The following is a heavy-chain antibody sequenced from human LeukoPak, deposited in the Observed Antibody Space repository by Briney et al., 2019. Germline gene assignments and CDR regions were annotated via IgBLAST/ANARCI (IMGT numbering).Heavy chain of an antibody. V-gene: IGHV3-7*01. D-gene: IGHD5-24*01. CDR1: GFTFGNFW. CDR2: MRGDGRLI. Sequence: GGSLRLSCTASGFTFGNFWMSWVRQAPGRGLQWVASMRGDGRLIHYVDSVEGRFTISRDNGENTLFLQMNSLRAEDTAVYYCARDWAEMAADYWGQGTLVTVSS. J-gene: IGHJ4*02. CDR3: ARDWAEMAADY.